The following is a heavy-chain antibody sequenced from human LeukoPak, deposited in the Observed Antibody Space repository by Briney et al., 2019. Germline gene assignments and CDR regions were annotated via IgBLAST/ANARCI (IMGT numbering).Heavy chain of an antibody. Sequence: IPSETLSLTCTVSGGSISSGGYYWSWIRQHPGKGLEWIGYIYYSGSTYYNPSLKSRVTISVDTSKNQFSLKLSSVTAADTAVYYCARRGIKLIFGVVINTNWFDPWGQGTLVTVSS. D-gene: IGHD3-3*01. CDR1: GGSISSGGYY. V-gene: IGHV4-31*03. CDR2: IYYSGST. CDR3: ARRGIKLIFGVVINTNWFDP. J-gene: IGHJ5*02.